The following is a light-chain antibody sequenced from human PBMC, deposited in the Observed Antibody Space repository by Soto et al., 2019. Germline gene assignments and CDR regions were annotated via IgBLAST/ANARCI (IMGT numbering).Light chain of an antibody. Sequence: IVLTQSPGTLSLSQGERATLSCRASQSVSSNYLAWYQHKHGQAPRLLIYDTSNRATGIPDRFSGSASGTDFTLTITRVEPEDFAVYYCQQYGSPPFTFGLGTKVDIK. J-gene: IGKJ3*01. CDR1: QSVSSNY. CDR3: QQYGSPPFT. V-gene: IGKV3-20*01. CDR2: DTS.